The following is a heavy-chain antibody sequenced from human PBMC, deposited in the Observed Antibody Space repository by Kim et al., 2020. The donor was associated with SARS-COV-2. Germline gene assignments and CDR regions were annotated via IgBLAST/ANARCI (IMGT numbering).Heavy chain of an antibody. Sequence: GGSLRLSCAASGFTFSSYDMHWVRQATGKGLEWVSAIGTAGDTYYPGSVKGRFTISRENAKNALYLQMNSLRAGDTAVYYCARAEGDYGALDIWGQGTMVPVS. D-gene: IGHD4-17*01. J-gene: IGHJ3*02. V-gene: IGHV3-13*01. CDR2: IGTAGDT. CDR1: GFTFSSYD. CDR3: ARAEGDYGALDI.